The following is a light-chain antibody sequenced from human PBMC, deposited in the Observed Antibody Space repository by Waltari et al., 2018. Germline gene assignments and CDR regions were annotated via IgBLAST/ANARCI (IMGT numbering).Light chain of an antibody. CDR1: SGRIAGNF. CDR3: QSYDNTNHVV. CDR2: EFS. V-gene: IGLV6-57*04. J-gene: IGLJ2*01. Sequence: NFMLTQPHSVSESPGVTVTISCTRSSGRIAGNFVQWYQQRPGSAPSIVNHEFSQRPPGGPERCSGSIDSSSNSAPLTISGLKTEDEADYYCQSYDNTNHVVFGGGTKLTVL.